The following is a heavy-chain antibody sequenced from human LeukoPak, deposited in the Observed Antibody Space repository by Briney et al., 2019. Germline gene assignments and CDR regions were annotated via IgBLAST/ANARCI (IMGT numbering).Heavy chain of an antibody. Sequence: SQTLSLTCAISGDSVSSNSVTWNWLRQTPSRGREWLGRTYYRSTRYNDYAVSVRGRITVNPDTSKHQFSLHLNSVTPEDTAVYYCARRLTQYDCFDPWGQGILVTVSS. D-gene: IGHD2-15*01. V-gene: IGHV6-1*01. CDR3: ARRLTQYDCFDP. J-gene: IGHJ5*02. CDR1: GDSVSSNSVT. CDR2: TYYRSTRYN.